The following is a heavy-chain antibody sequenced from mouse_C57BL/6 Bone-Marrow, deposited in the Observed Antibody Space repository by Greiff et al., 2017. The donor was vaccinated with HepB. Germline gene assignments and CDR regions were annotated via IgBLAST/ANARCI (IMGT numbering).Heavy chain of an antibody. V-gene: IGHV6-3*01. J-gene: IGHJ2*01. Sequence: EVQVVESGGGLVQPGGSMKLSCVASGFTFSNYWMNWVRQSPEKGLEWVAQIRLKSDNYATHYAESVKGRFTNSRDDSKSSVYLQMNNLRAEDTGIYYCTAAYFDYWGQGTTLTVSS. CDR3: TAAYFDY. CDR2: IRLKSDNYAT. CDR1: GFTFSNYW.